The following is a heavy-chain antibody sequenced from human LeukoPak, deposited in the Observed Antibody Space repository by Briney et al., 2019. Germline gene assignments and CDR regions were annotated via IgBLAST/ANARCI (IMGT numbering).Heavy chain of an antibody. CDR1: GYTFTGYY. CDR2: INPNSGGT. J-gene: IGHJ5*02. V-gene: IGHV1-2*02. D-gene: IGHD6-19*01. Sequence: ASVKVSCKASGYTFTGYYMHWVRQAHGQGPEWMGWINPNSGGTNYAQKFQGRVTMTRDTPLSTVYMELSRLRSDDTAVYYCATQATTGWHFSWGQGTLVTVSS. CDR3: ATQATTGWHFS.